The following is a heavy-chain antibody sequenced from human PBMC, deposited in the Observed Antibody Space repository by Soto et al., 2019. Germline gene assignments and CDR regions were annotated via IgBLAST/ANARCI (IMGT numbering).Heavy chain of an antibody. D-gene: IGHD5-18*01. CDR2: IYSGSRT. CDR3: ARDQGYSHY. CDR1: GFTVSSNY. Sequence: GGSLRLSCAASGFTVSSNYMSWVRQAPGKGMEWVSVIYSGSRTYYADSEKGRFTISRENSKNTIYIQMNSLRAEDTAVYYCARDQGYSHYWGQGT. V-gene: IGHV3-66*01. J-gene: IGHJ4*02.